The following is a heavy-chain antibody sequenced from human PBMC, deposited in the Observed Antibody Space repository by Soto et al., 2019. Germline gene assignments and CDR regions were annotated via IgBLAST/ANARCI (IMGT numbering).Heavy chain of an antibody. CDR1: GGSFSGYY. Sequence: SETLSLTCAVYGGSFSGYYWSWIRQPPGKGLEWIGEINHSGSTNYNPSPKSRVTISVDTSKNQFSLKLSSVTAADTAVYYCARVWSGSYRKPYYFDYWGQGTLVTVSS. V-gene: IGHV4-34*01. CDR2: INHSGST. D-gene: IGHD3-10*01. CDR3: ARVWSGSYRKPYYFDY. J-gene: IGHJ4*02.